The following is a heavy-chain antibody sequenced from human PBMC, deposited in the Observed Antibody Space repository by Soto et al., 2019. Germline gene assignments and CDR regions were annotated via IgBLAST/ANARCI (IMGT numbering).Heavy chain of an antibody. CDR2: IYYTGST. J-gene: IGHJ4*02. CDR1: GGSISGYY. V-gene: IGHV4-59*12. Sequence: SETLSLTCTVSGGSISGYYWSWIRQPPGKRLEWIGYIYYTGSTNYNPSLRSRVTISIDTSKNQFSLQLSSVTAADTAVYYCARLGYCSGGSCHWGQGTLVTVSS. CDR3: ARLGYCSGGSCH. D-gene: IGHD2-15*01.